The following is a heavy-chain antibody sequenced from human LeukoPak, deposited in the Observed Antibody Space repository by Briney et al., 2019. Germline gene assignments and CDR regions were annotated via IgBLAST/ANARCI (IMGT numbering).Heavy chain of an antibody. CDR3: ARLPSGAGQPRGYYYGMDV. V-gene: IGHV5-51*01. D-gene: IGHD1-14*01. Sequence: GESLKISCKGSGDSFTSYWIGWVRQMPGKGLEWMGIIYPGDSDTRYSPSFQGQVTISADKSISTAYLQWSSLKAADTAMYYCARLPSGAGQPRGYYYGMDVWGQGTTVTVSS. CDR1: GDSFTSYW. J-gene: IGHJ6*02. CDR2: IYPGDSDT.